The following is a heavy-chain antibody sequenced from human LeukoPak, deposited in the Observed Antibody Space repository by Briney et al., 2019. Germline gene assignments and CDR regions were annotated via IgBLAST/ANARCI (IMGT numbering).Heavy chain of an antibody. J-gene: IGHJ2*01. Sequence: AETLSLTCTVSGDSISSSYWSWIRQSPGKGLEWIGRIYKDGSTIYNPSLKSRVTISIDTSRNQFSLKLTSVTAADTAVYYCARVYTTVSTRYFDLWGRGTLVTVSS. CDR1: GDSISSSY. CDR3: ARVYTTVSTRYFDL. CDR2: IYKDGST. D-gene: IGHD4-17*01. V-gene: IGHV4-4*08.